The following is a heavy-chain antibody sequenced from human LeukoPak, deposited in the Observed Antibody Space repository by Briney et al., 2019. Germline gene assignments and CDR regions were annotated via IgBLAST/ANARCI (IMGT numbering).Heavy chain of an antibody. CDR2: ITSSGSTT. CDR3: ARDLWFGESQPKYIDY. D-gene: IGHD3-10*01. V-gene: IGHV3-48*03. CDR1: GFNFSTYE. Sequence: QPGGSLRLSCAASGFNFSTYEMNWVRQAPGKGLEWVSYITSSGSTTYYADSVKGRFTISRDNAKNSLYLQIHSLRAEDTAVYYCARDLWFGESQPKYIDYWGQGTLVTVSS. J-gene: IGHJ4*02.